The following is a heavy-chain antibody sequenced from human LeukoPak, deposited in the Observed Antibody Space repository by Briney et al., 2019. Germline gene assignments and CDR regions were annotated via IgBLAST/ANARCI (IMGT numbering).Heavy chain of an antibody. V-gene: IGHV1-69*13. D-gene: IGHD1-26*01. CDR3: AYIVGATGKFDY. Sequence: ASVKVSCKASGGTFSSYAISWVRQAPGQGLEWMGGIIPIFGTANYAQKFQGRVTITADESTSTAYMELSSLRSEDTAVYYCAYIVGATGKFDYWGQGTLVTVSS. CDR1: GGTFSSYA. CDR2: IIPIFGTA. J-gene: IGHJ4*02.